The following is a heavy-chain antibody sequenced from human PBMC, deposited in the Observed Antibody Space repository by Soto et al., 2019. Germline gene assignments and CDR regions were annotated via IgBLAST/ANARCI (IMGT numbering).Heavy chain of an antibody. D-gene: IGHD3-22*01. CDR3: AKENDSSPYHPFDY. V-gene: IGHV3-23*01. CDR1: GFTFSSYA. Sequence: PGGSLRLSCVASGFTFSSYAMTWVRQAPGKGLEWVSAISGSGDSTYYADSVKGRFTISRDNSKNTLSLQMNSLRAEGTAVYYCAKENDSSPYHPFDYWGQGTLVPVSS. J-gene: IGHJ4*02. CDR2: ISGSGDST.